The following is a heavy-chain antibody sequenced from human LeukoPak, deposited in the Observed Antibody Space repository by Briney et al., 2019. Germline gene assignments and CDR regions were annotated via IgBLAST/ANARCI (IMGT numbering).Heavy chain of an antibody. J-gene: IGHJ6*02. CDR1: GGTFSSYA. V-gene: IGHV1-69*13. CDR2: IIPIFGTA. CDR3: ARVSLGNEPGSPQNYYYCGMDV. Sequence: SVKVSCKASGGTFSSYAISWVRQAPGQGLEWMGGIIPIFGTANYAQKFQGRVTITADESTSTAYMELSSLRSEDTAVYYCARVSLGNEPGSPQNYYYCGMDVWGQGTTVTVSS.